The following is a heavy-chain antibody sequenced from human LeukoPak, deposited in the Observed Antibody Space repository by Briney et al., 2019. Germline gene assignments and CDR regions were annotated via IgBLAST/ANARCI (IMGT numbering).Heavy chain of an antibody. V-gene: IGHV3-23*01. Sequence: PGGSLRLSCAASGFTFNSNAMSWVRQAPGKGLEWVSNLSGSDGQTFHTDSVKGRFTISRDNAKNSLYLQTNSLRAEDTAVYYCARGPNYYDSSGPGTDWGQGTLVTVSS. J-gene: IGHJ4*02. CDR1: GFTFNSNA. CDR3: ARGPNYYDSSGPGTD. D-gene: IGHD3-22*01. CDR2: LSGSDGQT.